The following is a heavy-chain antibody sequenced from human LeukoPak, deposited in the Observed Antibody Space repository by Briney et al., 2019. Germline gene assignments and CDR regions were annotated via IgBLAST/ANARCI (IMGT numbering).Heavy chain of an antibody. CDR3: VRQGTNSGYYLLDY. V-gene: IGHV4-59*08. Sequence: PSETLSLTCTVSGGSISSYYWSWIRQSPGKGLEWIGEVAHKGPTVYSPTLNRKYNPSFKSRVTMSVDPSKNQFSLKLTSVTVADTATYYCVRQGTNSGYYLLDYWGQGHLVIVSS. CDR1: GGSISSYY. D-gene: IGHD3-22*01. J-gene: IGHJ4*02. CDR2: VAHKGPTVYSPTLNR.